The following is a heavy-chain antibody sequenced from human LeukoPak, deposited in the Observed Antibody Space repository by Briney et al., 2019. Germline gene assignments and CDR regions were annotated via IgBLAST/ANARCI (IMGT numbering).Heavy chain of an antibody. Sequence: SETLSLTCTVSGGSISSSSYYWGWIRQPPGKGLEWIGSIYYSGSTYYNPSLKSRVTISVDTSKNQFSLRLSSVTAADTAVYYCASWEHGYGLGRVDYWGQGTLVTVSS. CDR2: IYYSGST. CDR1: GGSISSSSYY. D-gene: IGHD5-18*01. CDR3: ASWEHGYGLGRVDY. V-gene: IGHV4-39*07. J-gene: IGHJ4*02.